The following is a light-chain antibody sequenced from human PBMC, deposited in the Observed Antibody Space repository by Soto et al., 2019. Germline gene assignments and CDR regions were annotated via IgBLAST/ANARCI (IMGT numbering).Light chain of an antibody. J-gene: IGKJ1*01. CDR2: KAS. Sequence: DIPMSQSPSALSGSVGDKVTLTCRASQTISSWLAWYQQKPGKAPKLLIYKASTLKSGVPSRLSGSGSGTEFTLTISSLQPDDFATYYCQHYNSYSEAFGQGTKVDI. CDR3: QHYNSYSEA. CDR1: QTISSW. V-gene: IGKV1-5*03.